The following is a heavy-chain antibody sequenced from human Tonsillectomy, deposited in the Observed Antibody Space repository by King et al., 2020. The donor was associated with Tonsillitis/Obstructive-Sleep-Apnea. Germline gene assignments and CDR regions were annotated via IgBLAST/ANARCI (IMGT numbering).Heavy chain of an antibody. CDR3: ARLVDTAMDSDFYYGMDV. CDR1: GYSFSNYW. Sequence: EVQLVESGAEVKKPGESLRISCQGSGYSFSNYWITWVRQMPGKGLEWMGRIDPSDSYVNYSPSFQGHVSISVDRSINTAYLQWSSLKASDTAIYYCARLVDTAMDSDFYYGMDVWGQGTTVTVSS. V-gene: IGHV5-10-1*03. CDR2: IDPSDSYV. J-gene: IGHJ6*02. D-gene: IGHD5-18*01.